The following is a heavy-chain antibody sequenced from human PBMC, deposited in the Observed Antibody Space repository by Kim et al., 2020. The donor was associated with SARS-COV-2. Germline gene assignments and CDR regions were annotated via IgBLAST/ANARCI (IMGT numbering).Heavy chain of an antibody. D-gene: IGHD2-2*01. V-gene: IGHV1-46*01. Sequence: ASVKVSCKASGYTFTSYYMHWVRQAPGQGLEWMGIINPSGGSTSYAQKFQGRVTMTRDTSTSTVYMELSSLRSEDTAVYYCAREEIVVVPAAQNWFDPWGQGTLVTVSS. CDR2: INPSGGST. CDR1: GYTFTSYY. CDR3: AREEIVVVPAAQNWFDP. J-gene: IGHJ5*02.